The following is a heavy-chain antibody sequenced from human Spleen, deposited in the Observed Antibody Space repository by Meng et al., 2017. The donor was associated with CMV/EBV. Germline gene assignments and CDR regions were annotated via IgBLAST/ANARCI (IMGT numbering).Heavy chain of an antibody. V-gene: IGHV1-69*10. CDR2: IIPIFGIA. CDR3: ARAPDLSLELPEYGMDV. Sequence: SVKVSCKASGGTFSSYVISWVRQAPGQGLEWMGGIIPIFGIAKYAQKFQGRVTITADKSTRTAYMELSSLRSEDTAVYYCARAPDLSLELPEYGMDVWGQGTTVTVSS. CDR1: GGTFSSYV. J-gene: IGHJ6*02. D-gene: IGHD1-7*01.